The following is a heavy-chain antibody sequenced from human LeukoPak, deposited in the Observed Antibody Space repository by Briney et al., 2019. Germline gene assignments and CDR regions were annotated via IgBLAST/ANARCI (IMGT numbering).Heavy chain of an antibody. J-gene: IGHJ6*03. D-gene: IGHD2-2*02. CDR2: INPSGGST. V-gene: IGHV1-46*01. CDR3: ARDVVPAAIYYYYYYMDV. CDR1: GYTFSNYY. Sequence: ASVKVSCKASGYTFSNYYMHWVRQAPGQGLEWMGIINPSGGSTSYAQKFQGRVTMTRDTATSTVYVELRSLRSDDTAVYYCARDVVPAAIYYYYYYMDVWGKGTTVTVSS.